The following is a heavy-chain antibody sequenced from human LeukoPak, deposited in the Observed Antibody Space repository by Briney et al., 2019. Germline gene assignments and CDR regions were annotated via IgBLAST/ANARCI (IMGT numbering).Heavy chain of an antibody. V-gene: IGHV4-30-2*01. J-gene: IGHJ6*03. Sequence: PSETLSLTCTVSGGSISSGGYYWSWIRQPPGKGLEWIGYIYHSGSTYYNPSLKSRVTISVDRSKNQFSLKLSSVTAADTAVYYCARDKSPRRLRFLEWDYMDVWGKGTTVTVSS. CDR3: ARDKSPRRLRFLEWDYMDV. CDR1: GGSISSGGYY. D-gene: IGHD3-3*01. CDR2: IYHSGST.